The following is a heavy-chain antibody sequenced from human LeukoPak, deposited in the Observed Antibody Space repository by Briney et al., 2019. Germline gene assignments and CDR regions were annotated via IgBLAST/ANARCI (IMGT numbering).Heavy chain of an antibody. CDR3: VRNRGSGSYQYFDY. J-gene: IGHJ4*02. V-gene: IGHV3-20*04. Sequence: GGSLRLSCAASGFTFDDYGMSWVRQAPGKGLEWVSGINWNGGSTGYADSVKGRFTISRDNAKNSLYLQMNSLRAEDTALYYCVRNRGSGSYQYFDYWGQGTLVTVSS. CDR2: INWNGGST. D-gene: IGHD3-10*01. CDR1: GFTFDDYG.